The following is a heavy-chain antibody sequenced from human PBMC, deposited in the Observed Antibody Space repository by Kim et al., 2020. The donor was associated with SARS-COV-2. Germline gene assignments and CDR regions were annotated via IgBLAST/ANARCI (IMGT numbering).Heavy chain of an antibody. J-gene: IGHJ6*02. CDR2: IYTSGST. CDR3: ARDRYSSSWYGGWSANGDYYYYYGMDV. CDR1: GGSISSGSYY. D-gene: IGHD6-13*01. V-gene: IGHV4-61*02. Sequence: SETLSLTCTVSGGSISSGSYYWSWIRQPAGKGLEWIGRIYTSGSTNYNPSLKSRVTISVDTSKNQFSLKLSSVTAADTAVYYCARDRYSSSWYGGWSANGDYYYYYGMDVWGQGTTVTVSS.